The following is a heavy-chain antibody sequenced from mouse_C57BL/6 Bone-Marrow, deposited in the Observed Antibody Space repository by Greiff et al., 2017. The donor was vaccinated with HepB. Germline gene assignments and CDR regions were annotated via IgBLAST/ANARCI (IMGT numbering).Heavy chain of an antibody. CDR1: GYSFTGYF. CDR3: ARITTAVAQWYFDV. Sequence: VQLQQSGPELVKPGDSVKISCKASGYSFTGYFMNWVMQSHGKSLEWIGRINPYNGGTIYNQKFKGKATLTVDKSSSTAYMELRSLTSEDTAVYYCARITTAVAQWYFDVWGTGTTVTVSS. CDR2: INPYNGGT. D-gene: IGHD1-1*01. J-gene: IGHJ1*03. V-gene: IGHV1-20*01.